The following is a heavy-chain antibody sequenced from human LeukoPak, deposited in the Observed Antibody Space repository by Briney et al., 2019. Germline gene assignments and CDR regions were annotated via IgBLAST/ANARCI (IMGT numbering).Heavy chain of an antibody. CDR3: ARDGEVATMDYYYYGMDV. J-gene: IGHJ6*02. CDR2: ITPILGIA. CDR1: GGTFSSYA. Sequence: SVKVSCKASGGTFSSYAISWVRQAPGQGLEWMGRITPILGIANYAQKFQGRVTITADKSTSTAYMELSSLRSEDTAVYYCARDGEVATMDYYYYGMDVWGRGTTVTVSS. V-gene: IGHV1-69*04. D-gene: IGHD5-12*01.